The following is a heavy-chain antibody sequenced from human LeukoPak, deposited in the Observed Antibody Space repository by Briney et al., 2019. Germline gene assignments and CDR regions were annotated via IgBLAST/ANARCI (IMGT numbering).Heavy chain of an antibody. V-gene: IGHV1-69*05. CDR2: IIPIFGTA. Sequence: SVKVSCKASGGTFSSYAISWVRQAPGLGLEWMGRIIPIFGTANYAQKFQGRVTITTDESTSTAYMELSSLRSEDTAVYYCARGDVAAVSWFDPWGQGTLVTVSS. CDR1: GGTFSSYA. D-gene: IGHD6-19*01. J-gene: IGHJ5*02. CDR3: ARGDVAAVSWFDP.